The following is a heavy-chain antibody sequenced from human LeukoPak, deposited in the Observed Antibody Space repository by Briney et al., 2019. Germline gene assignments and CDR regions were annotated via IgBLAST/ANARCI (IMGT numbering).Heavy chain of an antibody. CDR1: GFTFSSYW. J-gene: IGHJ4*02. CDR2: IKQDGSEK. V-gene: IGHV3-7*01. CDR3: ARGDPETYGDSYSDY. D-gene: IGHD4-17*01. Sequence: GGSLRLSCAASGFTFSSYWMSWVRQAPGKGLERVPNIKQDGSEKYCVDSVKGRFTISRDNAKNSLYLQMNSLRAEDTAVYYCARGDPETYGDSYSDYWGQGTLVTVSS.